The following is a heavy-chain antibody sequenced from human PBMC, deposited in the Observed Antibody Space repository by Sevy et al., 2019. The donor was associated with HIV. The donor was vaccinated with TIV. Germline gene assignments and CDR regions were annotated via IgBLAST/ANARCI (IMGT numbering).Heavy chain of an antibody. Sequence: GGSLRLSCAASGFTFNFHGMHWVRQAPGKGLEWVAFIWHDGSNIYMADSVKGRFTISRDNSKNMLFLQLNSLTVEDTAVYYCARETDNSARWLDPWGQGTLVTVSS. CDR3: ARETDNSARWLDP. J-gene: IGHJ5*02. D-gene: IGHD4-4*01. CDR2: IWHDGSNI. CDR1: GFTFNFHG. V-gene: IGHV3-30*02.